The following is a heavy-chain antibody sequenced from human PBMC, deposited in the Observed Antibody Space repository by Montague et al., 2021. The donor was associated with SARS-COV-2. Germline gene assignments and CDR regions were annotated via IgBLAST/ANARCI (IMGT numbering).Heavy chain of an antibody. CDR3: AKDRGYYGSGSYFEY. D-gene: IGHD3-10*01. V-gene: IGHV3-9*01. CDR1: GFTFHDYA. CDR2: ISWNSGSI. J-gene: IGHJ4*02. Sequence: SLRLSCAASGFTFHDYALHWVRQVPGKGLEWVSGISWNSGSIGYGDSVKGRFTISRDNAKNSLYLQMNSLRAGDTALYYCAKDRGYYGSGSYFEYWGQGTLVTVSS.